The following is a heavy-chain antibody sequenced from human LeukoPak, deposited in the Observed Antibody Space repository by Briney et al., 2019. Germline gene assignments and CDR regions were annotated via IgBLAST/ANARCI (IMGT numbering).Heavy chain of an antibody. V-gene: IGHV5-51*01. CDR2: IYHGDSDT. CDR1: GYSFTSYW. CDR3: ARRRYYGSVLDFDY. J-gene: IGHJ4*02. D-gene: IGHD3-10*01. Sequence: GEPLNISCEGSGYSFTSYWIGWVRQLPGKGLGWMGIIYHGDSDTRYSPSFHGQVTISAVKSISTAYLQWSGLKASDTAMYYCARRRYYGSVLDFDYWGQGTLVTVSS.